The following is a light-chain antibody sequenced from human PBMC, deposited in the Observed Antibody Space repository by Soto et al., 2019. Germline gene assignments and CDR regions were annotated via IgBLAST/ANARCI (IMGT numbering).Light chain of an antibody. CDR1: QSVLYSSNNKNY. V-gene: IGKV4-1*01. CDR2: GAS. Sequence: DIVMTQSPDSLAVSLGERATINCKSSQSVLYSSNNKNYLAWSQQKPGQAPRLLIYGASSRATGIPERFSGSGSGTDFTLTISRLEPEDFAVYYCQQYGNSWTCGQGTKVDIK. CDR3: QQYGNSWT. J-gene: IGKJ1*01.